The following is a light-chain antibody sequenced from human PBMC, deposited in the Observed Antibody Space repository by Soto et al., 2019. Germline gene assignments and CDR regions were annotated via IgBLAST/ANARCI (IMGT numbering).Light chain of an antibody. CDR3: QQYGSSIP. Sequence: EIVFTQSPGTLSLSPGERATLPCRASQSVKSSYLAWYQHKPGQAPRLLIYGTSSRATGIPDRFSGSGSGTDLTLTISRLEPEDFAVYYCQQYGSSIPFGQGTRLEIK. CDR2: GTS. V-gene: IGKV3-20*01. J-gene: IGKJ5*01. CDR1: QSVKSSY.